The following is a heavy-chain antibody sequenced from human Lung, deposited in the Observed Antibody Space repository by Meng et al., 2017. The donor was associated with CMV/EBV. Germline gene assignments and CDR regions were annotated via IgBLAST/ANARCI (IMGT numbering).Heavy chain of an antibody. CDR3: ARTYLLIYGDYEFSDYGMDV. V-gene: IGHV2-70*01. D-gene: IGHD4-17*01. Sequence: SGXXLVXPTQTLTLTCTFSGFSLSTSGMCVRWFRQPPGKALEWLSLIDWDDDKYYSTSLKTRLTISKDTSTNQVVLTMTNVDPVDTSTYYCARTYLLIYGDYEFSDYGMDVWGQGNXV. J-gene: IGHJ6*02. CDR1: GFSLSTSGMC. CDR2: IDWDDDK.